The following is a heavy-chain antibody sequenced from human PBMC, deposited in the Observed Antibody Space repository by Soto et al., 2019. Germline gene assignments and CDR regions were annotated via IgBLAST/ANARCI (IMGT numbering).Heavy chain of an antibody. CDR1: GFSLSTSAEG. D-gene: IGHD2-15*01. CDR2: IYWDDDE. J-gene: IGHJ6*02. CDR3: AHKGGRGAAMDV. Sequence: QITLKESGPTVVQPTQTPTLTCSFSGFSLSTSAEGVAWIRQPPGKALEWLALIYWDDDERYSPFLKSRLTIAKDTSKNQVVLTMTNMDPVDTATYFCAHKGGRGAAMDVWGQGATVTVSS. V-gene: IGHV2-5*02.